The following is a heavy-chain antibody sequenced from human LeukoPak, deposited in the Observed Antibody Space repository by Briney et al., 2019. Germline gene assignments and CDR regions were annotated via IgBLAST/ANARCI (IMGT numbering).Heavy chain of an antibody. D-gene: IGHD2-2*01. J-gene: IGHJ3*02. V-gene: IGHV3-21*01. Sequence: PGGSLRLSCAASGLTFSSYSMNWVRQAPGKGLEWVSSISSSSSYIYYADSVKGRFTISRDNAKNSLYLQMNSLRAEDTAVYYCARESYCSSTPCDAFDIWGQGTMVTVSS. CDR3: ARESYCSSTPCDAFDI. CDR1: GLTFSSYS. CDR2: ISSSSSYI.